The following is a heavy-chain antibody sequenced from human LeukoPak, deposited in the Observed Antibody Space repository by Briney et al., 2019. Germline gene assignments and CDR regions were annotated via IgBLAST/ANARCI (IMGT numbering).Heavy chain of an antibody. V-gene: IGHV1-18*01. CDR3: ARDLIAVRPGWFDP. CDR1: GYTFTTYG. J-gene: IGHJ5*02. CDR2: ISAYNGNT. Sequence: ASVKVSCKASGYTFTTYGINWVRQAPGQNLEWMGGISAYNGNTNYAQKFQGRVTMTTDTSTSTAYMELRSLRSEYTALYYCARDLIAVRPGWFDPWGQGTLVTVSS. D-gene: IGHD6-6*01.